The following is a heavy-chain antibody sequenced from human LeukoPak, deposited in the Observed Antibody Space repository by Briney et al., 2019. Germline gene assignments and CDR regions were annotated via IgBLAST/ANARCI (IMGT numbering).Heavy chain of an antibody. Sequence: PGGSLRLSCAASGFTFSGSAMHWVRQTPAKGLEWVAFIRYDGSNKYYADSVKGRFIISRDNSKNTLFLQMNSLRPEDSAVYYCAKGGKYDILTGYRRSRLLGDFWGQGTLVTVSS. J-gene: IGHJ4*02. CDR1: GFTFSGSA. D-gene: IGHD3-9*01. CDR3: AKGGKYDILTGYRRSRLLGDF. V-gene: IGHV3-30*02. CDR2: IRYDGSNK.